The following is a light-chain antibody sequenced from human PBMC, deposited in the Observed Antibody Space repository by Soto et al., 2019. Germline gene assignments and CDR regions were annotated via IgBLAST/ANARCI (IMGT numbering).Light chain of an antibody. Sequence: IQLTQSPSTLPASVGDRVTLTCRASQSISNWLAWYQQKPGTATKLLIYHASILETAVPSSFSGNGSGTEFTLTISSLQPGDFATYYCQQYNSYSFGQGSRVEIK. CDR3: QQYNSYS. CDR2: HAS. J-gene: IGKJ1*01. CDR1: QSISNW. V-gene: IGKV1-5*01.